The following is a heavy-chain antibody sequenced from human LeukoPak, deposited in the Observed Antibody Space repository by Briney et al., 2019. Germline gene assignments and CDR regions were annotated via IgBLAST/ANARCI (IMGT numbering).Heavy chain of an antibody. V-gene: IGHV4-31*09. CDR1: GGSISSGGYY. CDR2: IYYSGST. J-gene: IGHJ4*02. Sequence: SETLSLTCTVSGGSISSGGYYWSWIRQHPGKGLEWIGYIYYSGSTYYNPSLKSRVTISVDTSKNQFSLKLSSVTAADTAVYYCTRRCKDAYTLYCFDYWGQGTLVTVSS. D-gene: IGHD5-24*01. CDR3: TRRCKDAYTLYCFDY.